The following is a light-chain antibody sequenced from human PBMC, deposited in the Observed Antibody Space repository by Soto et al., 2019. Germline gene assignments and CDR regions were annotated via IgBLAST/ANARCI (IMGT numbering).Light chain of an antibody. Sequence: ENVLTQSPGTLSLSPGERATLSCRASQSVGSNYVAWYQHKPGQAPSLLMYGASTRATGIPDRFSGGGSGTDFTLTISRLEPEAFAVYYCQQYGSSPWTFGRGTKVEIK. V-gene: IGKV3-20*01. CDR1: QSVGSNY. J-gene: IGKJ1*01. CDR3: QQYGSSPWT. CDR2: GAS.